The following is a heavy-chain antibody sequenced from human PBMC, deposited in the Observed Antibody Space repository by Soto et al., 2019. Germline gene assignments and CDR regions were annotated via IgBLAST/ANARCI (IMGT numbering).Heavy chain of an antibody. J-gene: IGHJ4*02. CDR1: GFTFSTSW. CDR3: TRYLDF. V-gene: IGHV3-7*01. Sequence: QILSCAASGFTFSTSWMDWVRQTPGKGLEWVANINQDGSEKNYVDSVKGRFTISRDNAKNSLFLQMSSLTAEDSGLYYCTRYLDFWGQGTLVTVSS. CDR2: INQDGSEK.